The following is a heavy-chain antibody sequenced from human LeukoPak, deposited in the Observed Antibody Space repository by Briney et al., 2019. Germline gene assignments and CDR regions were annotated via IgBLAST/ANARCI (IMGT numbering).Heavy chain of an antibody. CDR1: GTTFDDYA. CDR2: ITWNSVTI. Sequence: GGSLRLSCAASGTTFDDYAMHWVRQVPGKGLEWVSGITWNSVTIGYADSVKGRFTISRDNPKNSLYLQMNSLRVEDTALYYCAKDYYGSGTYVDFCGLGTLVTVSS. D-gene: IGHD3-10*01. J-gene: IGHJ4*02. CDR3: AKDYYGSGTYVDF. V-gene: IGHV3-9*01.